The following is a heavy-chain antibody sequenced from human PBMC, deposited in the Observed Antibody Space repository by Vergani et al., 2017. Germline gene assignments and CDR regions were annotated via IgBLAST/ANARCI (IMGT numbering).Heavy chain of an antibody. Sequence: EVQLVESGGGLVKPGGSLRLSCAASGFVFSESPIHWVRQVPGKGLEWLGHIRRRSEHYATAYGPLLIGRATISRDDSTNTAYLQLSSLGTDDTAIYFCSAQTQSCHDYWGQGTLVAVSS. J-gene: IGHJ4*02. CDR2: IRRRSEHYAT. D-gene: IGHD3-10*01. V-gene: IGHV3-73*01. CDR3: SAQTQSCHDY. CDR1: GFVFSESP.